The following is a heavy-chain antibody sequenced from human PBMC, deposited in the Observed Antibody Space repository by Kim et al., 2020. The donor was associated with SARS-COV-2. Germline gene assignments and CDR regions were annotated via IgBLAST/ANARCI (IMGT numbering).Heavy chain of an antibody. D-gene: IGHD3-16*01. Sequence: GGSLRLSCAASGFTFSSYGMHWVRQAPGKGLEWVAVIWYDGSNKYYADSVKGRFTISRDNSKNTLYLQMNSLRAEDTAVYYCAKDGEEGELYPFDYWGQGTLVTVSS. CDR2: IWYDGSNK. J-gene: IGHJ4*02. V-gene: IGHV3-33*06. CDR3: AKDGEEGELYPFDY. CDR1: GFTFSSYG.